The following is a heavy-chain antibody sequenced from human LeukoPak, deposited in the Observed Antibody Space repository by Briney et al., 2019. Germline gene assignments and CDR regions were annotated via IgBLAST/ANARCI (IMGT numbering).Heavy chain of an antibody. CDR2: ISAYNGNT. CDR3: ARGRGVTELIS. Sequence: ASVKVPCKASGYTFTSYGISWVRQAPGQGLEWMGWISAYNGNTNYAQKFQGRVTMTRNTSISTAYMELSSLRSEDTAVYFCARGRGVTELISWGQGTLVTVSS. J-gene: IGHJ4*02. CDR1: GYTFTSYG. V-gene: IGHV1-18*01. D-gene: IGHD3-10*01.